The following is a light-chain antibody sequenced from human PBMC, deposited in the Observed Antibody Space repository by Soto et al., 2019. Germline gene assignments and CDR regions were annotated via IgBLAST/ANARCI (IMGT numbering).Light chain of an antibody. CDR3: QAYENLLLT. J-gene: IGKJ4*01. V-gene: IGKV3-15*01. CDR1: QGIGDT. Sequence: MTQKKATLSASPGEGVTLSCRASQGIGDTLAWFQHKPGQTPRLLIYDTSTRATGVPARFSGSRSGPESTLTICCLQSEDFAIYCCQAYENLLLTFCGVTKVDVK. CDR2: DTS.